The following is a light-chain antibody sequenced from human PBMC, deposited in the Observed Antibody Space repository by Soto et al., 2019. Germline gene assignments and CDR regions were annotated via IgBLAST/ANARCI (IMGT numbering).Light chain of an antibody. V-gene: IGLV1-40*01. CDR3: QSYDSSLSAVV. CDR1: SSNIGAGYD. J-gene: IGLJ2*01. Sequence: QSVLTQPPSVSGAPGQRVTISCTGSSSNIGAGYDVHWYQQLPGTAPKLLIYVNSNRPSGVPDRFPVSKSGTSASLAITGLQAEDEADYYCQSYDSSLSAVVFGGGTKLTVL. CDR2: VNS.